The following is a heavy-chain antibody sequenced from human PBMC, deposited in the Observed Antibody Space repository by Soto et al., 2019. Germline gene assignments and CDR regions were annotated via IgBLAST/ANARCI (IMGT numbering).Heavy chain of an antibody. D-gene: IGHD1-26*01. CDR1: GYSISSGYY. CDR3: ERESGSYYPAAFDI. J-gene: IGHJ3*02. CDR2: IYHSGST. Sequence: PSETLSLTFAVSGYSISSGYYWCWIRQPPGKGLEWIGSIYHSGSTYYNPSLKSRVTISVDTSKNQLSLKLSSVTAADTAVYYCERESGSYYPAAFDIWGQGTMVTVSS. V-gene: IGHV4-38-2*02.